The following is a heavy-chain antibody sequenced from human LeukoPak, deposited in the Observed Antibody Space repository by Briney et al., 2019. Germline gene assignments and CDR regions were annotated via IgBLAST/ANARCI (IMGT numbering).Heavy chain of an antibody. D-gene: IGHD2-2*01. CDR2: ISHDGTR. Sequence: SETLSLTCGVSGGYIDITNYWSWVRQAPGKGLEWIGEISHDGTRNYNPSLRSRVAMSFDRANNYFSLSLTAVTAADTALYYCTRESRPFCPFAFWGQGVMVTVSS. CDR1: GGYIDITNY. V-gene: IGHV4-4*02. J-gene: IGHJ4*02. CDR3: TRESRPFCPFAF.